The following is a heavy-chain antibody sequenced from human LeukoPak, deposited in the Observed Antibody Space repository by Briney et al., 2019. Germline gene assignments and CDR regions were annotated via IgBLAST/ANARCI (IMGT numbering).Heavy chain of an antibody. D-gene: IGHD2-8*01. CDR1: GGSISSRSHY. Sequence: SETLSLTCTVSGGSISSRSHYWGWIRQPPGKGLEWIGSMYYSGSTYYNPSLKSRVTISVDTSKNQFSLKLSSVTAADTAVYYCARDNPCTNGVCYTEDNWFDPWGQGTLVTVSS. CDR2: MYYSGST. J-gene: IGHJ5*02. CDR3: ARDNPCTNGVCYTEDNWFDP. V-gene: IGHV4-39*07.